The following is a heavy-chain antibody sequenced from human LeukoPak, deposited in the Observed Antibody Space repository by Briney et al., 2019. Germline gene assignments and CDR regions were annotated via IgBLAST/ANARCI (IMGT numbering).Heavy chain of an antibody. Sequence: GGSLRLSCAASGFTFSSYAMSWVRQAPGKGLEWVSAISGSGGSTYYADTVNGRFTISRDNSKNTLYLQMNSLRAEDTAVYYCAHSSSWFDYWGQGTLVTVSS. CDR1: GFTFSSYA. CDR2: ISGSGGST. V-gene: IGHV3-23*01. J-gene: IGHJ4*02. D-gene: IGHD6-13*01. CDR3: AHSSSWFDY.